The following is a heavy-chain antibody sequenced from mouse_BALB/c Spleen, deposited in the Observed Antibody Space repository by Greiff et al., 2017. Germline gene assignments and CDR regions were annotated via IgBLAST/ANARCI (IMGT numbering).Heavy chain of an antibody. CDR1: GYTFTSYV. V-gene: IGHV1-14*01. D-gene: IGHD2-14*01. J-gene: IGHJ2*01. Sequence: EVKLQESGPELVKPGASVKMSCKASGYTFTSYVMHWVKQKPGQGLEWIGYINPYNDGTKYNEKFKGKATLTSDKSSSTAYMELSSLTSEDSAVYYCARGRYATRYYFDYWGQGTTLTVSS. CDR3: ARGRYATRYYFDY. CDR2: INPYNDGT.